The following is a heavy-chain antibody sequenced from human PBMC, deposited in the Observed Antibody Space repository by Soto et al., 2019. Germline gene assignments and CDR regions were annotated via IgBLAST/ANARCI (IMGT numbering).Heavy chain of an antibody. CDR1: GCTFSSYG. D-gene: IGHD3-3*01. J-gene: IGHJ4*02. CDR3: GKDCAPDYCFGY. Sequence: GRSLRPSCAASGCTFSSYGLHCARPAPGKGLEWVAVISYDGSNKYYADSVKGRFTISRDNSKNTLYLQMNSLRAEDTAVYYCGKDCAPDYCFGYWGQGPLVTVSS. V-gene: IGHV3-30*18. CDR2: ISYDGSNK.